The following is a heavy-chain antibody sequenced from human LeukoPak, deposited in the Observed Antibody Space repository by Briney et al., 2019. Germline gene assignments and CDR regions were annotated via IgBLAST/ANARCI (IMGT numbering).Heavy chain of an antibody. CDR1: GYTFTGYY. CDR3: ARGGYCSSTSCSDFDY. V-gene: IGHV1-2*02. CDR2: INPNSGGT. Sequence: ASVKVSCKASGYTFTGYYMHWVRQAPGQGLEWMGWINPNSGGTSYAQKFQGRVTMTRDTSISTAYMGLSRLRSDDTAVYYCARGGYCSSTSCSDFDYWGQGTLVTVSS. J-gene: IGHJ4*02. D-gene: IGHD2-2*01.